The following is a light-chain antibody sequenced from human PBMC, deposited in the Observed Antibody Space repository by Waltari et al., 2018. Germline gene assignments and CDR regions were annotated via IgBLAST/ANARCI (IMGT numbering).Light chain of an antibody. CDR3: QQYYNWPYT. CDR1: RSICSS. V-gene: IGKV3-15*01. Sequence: ETAMTQSPATLSVSPGARVTLSCRASRSICSSLAWYQQIPGQPPRPLIHSASTGATGLPARFSGSGSGTDFTLTISSLQSEDFAVYYCQQYYNWPYTFGQGTKVEIK. CDR2: SAS. J-gene: IGKJ2*01.